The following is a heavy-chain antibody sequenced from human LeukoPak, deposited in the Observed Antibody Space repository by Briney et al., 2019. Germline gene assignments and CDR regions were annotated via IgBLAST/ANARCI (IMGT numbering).Heavy chain of an antibody. CDR3: AREGFCGGDCPGYFDL. CDR2: IDTTGGT. D-gene: IGHD2-21*02. J-gene: IGHJ2*01. Sequence: GGSLRLSCAASGFTFSTYDMHWVRQTTGKGLEWVSAIDTTGGTYYPASVRGRFTVSRENAKDSFYLQMNSLTAGDTAVYYCAREGFCGGDCPGYFDLWGRGTLVTVSS. CDR1: GFTFSTYD. V-gene: IGHV3-13*04.